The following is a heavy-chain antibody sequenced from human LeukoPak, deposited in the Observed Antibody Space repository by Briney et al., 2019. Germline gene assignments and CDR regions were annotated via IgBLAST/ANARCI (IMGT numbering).Heavy chain of an antibody. CDR1: GFTFSSYS. CDR2: INGDSNYI. CDR3: AIHSSGWSDGMDV. J-gene: IGHJ6*04. V-gene: IGHV3-21*01. D-gene: IGHD6-19*01. Sequence: GGSLRLSCAASGFTFSSYSMNWVRQAPGKGLEWVSSINGDSNYIYYADSVKGRFTISRDNAKNSLYLQMNSLRAEDTAVYYCAIHSSGWSDGMDVWDKGTTVTVSS.